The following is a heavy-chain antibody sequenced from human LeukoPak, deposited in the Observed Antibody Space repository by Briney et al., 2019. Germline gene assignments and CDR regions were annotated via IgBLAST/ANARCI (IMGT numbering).Heavy chain of an antibody. J-gene: IGHJ4*02. D-gene: IGHD3-22*01. CDR1: GFTFSSYG. CDR2: ISYDGSNK. Sequence: GGSVRLSCAASGFTFSSYGMHWVRQAPGKGLEWVAVISYDGSNKYYADSVKGRFTISRDNSKNTLYLQMNSLRAEDTAVYYCAKDIGRVVVIIHFFDYWGQGTLVTVSS. V-gene: IGHV3-30*18. CDR3: AKDIGRVVVIIHFFDY.